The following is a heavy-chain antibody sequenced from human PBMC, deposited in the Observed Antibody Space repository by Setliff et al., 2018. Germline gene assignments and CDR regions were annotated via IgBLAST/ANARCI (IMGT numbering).Heavy chain of an antibody. V-gene: IGHV4-38-2*02. CDR3: AREKSVTASNWFDP. Sequence: PSETLSLTCTVSGGSISSSHSWSWIRQPPGKEMEWIGSMYHSGSTYYNPSLKSRVTISVDTSKNQFSLKLSSVTAADTAVYYCAREKSVTASNWFDPWGQGTLVTVSS. CDR1: GGSISSSHS. CDR2: MYHSGST. J-gene: IGHJ5*02. D-gene: IGHD5-18*01.